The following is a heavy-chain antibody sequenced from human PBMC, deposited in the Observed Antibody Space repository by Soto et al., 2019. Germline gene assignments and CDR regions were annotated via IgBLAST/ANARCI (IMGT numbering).Heavy chain of an antibody. V-gene: IGHV3-21*01. D-gene: IGHD2-15*01. Sequence: GGSLRLSFAASGFSFSIYRMNWVLQAPGKGLEWVSSISSSTSSTYYADPVKGRFTISRDNEKNPLYIQMKSLRAEDKDVYYCARIQIGYDAFDIWGQGTMVTVSS. CDR2: ISSSTSST. CDR1: GFSFSIYR. J-gene: IGHJ3*02. CDR3: ARIQIGYDAFDI.